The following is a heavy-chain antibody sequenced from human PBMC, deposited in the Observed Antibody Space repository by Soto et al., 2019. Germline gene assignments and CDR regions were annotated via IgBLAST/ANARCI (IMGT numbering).Heavy chain of an antibody. CDR3: GSRFAENSGCTTPSCFLFFFDI. J-gene: IGHJ3*02. CDR1: GFIFSNFA. V-gene: IGHV3-23*01. Sequence: PGGSLRLSCAASGFIFSNFAMNWVRQAPGKGLEWVSGISAGGGDTYYADSVRGRFIISRDNSKDTLYLQMSGLRAEDTALYYSGSRFAENSGCTTPSCFLFFFDIGGRGKMVTVPS. CDR2: ISAGGGDT. D-gene: IGHD2-2*01.